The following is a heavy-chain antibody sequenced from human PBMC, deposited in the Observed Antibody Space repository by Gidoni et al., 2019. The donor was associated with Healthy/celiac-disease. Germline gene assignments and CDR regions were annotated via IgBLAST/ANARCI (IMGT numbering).Heavy chain of an antibody. CDR1: GFTFDDYA. Sequence: EVQLVESGGGLVQPGRSLRLSFSASGFTFDDYAMHWVRQAPGKGLEWVSGISWNSGSIGYADSVKGRFTISRDNAKNSLYLQMNSLRAEDTALYYCAKDIGVAIGYYYYGMDVWGQGTTVTVSS. CDR2: ISWNSGSI. CDR3: AKDIGVAIGYYYYGMDV. J-gene: IGHJ6*02. V-gene: IGHV3-9*01. D-gene: IGHD2-21*01.